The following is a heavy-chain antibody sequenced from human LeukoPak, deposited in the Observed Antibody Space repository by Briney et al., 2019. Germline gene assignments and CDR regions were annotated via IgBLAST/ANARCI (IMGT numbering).Heavy chain of an antibody. CDR1: GFTFSSYW. CDR3: ARDRNYCSSDRCYDVFDI. J-gene: IGHJ3*02. D-gene: IGHD6-19*01. CDR2: IKQDGSEK. V-gene: IGHV3-7*01. Sequence: GGSLSLSCAASGFTFSSYWMSWVRQAPGKGLEWVANIKQDGSEKYYVDSVKGRFTISRDNAKNSLYLQMNSLRAEDTAVYYCARDRNYCSSDRCYDVFDIWGQGTMVTVSS.